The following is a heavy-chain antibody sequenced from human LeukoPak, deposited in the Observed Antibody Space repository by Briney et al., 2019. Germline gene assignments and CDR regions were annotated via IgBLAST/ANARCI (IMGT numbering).Heavy chain of an antibody. CDR3: TTWKYYDILTGLNWFDP. D-gene: IGHD3-9*01. Sequence: GGSLRLSCAASGFTFSNAWMTSKTEGGTTDYAAPVKGRFTISRDDSKNTLYLQMNSLKTEDTAVYYCTTWKYYDILTGLNWFDPWGQGTLVTVSS. CDR2: SKTEGGTT. V-gene: IGHV3-15*01. CDR1: GFTFSNAW. J-gene: IGHJ5*02.